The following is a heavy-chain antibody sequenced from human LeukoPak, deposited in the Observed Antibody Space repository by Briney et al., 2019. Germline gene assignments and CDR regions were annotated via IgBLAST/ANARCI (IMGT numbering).Heavy chain of an antibody. Sequence: PGRSLRLSCAASGFTFSSYGMHWVRQAPGKGLEWVAVISYDGSNKYYADSVKGRFTISRDNSKNTLYLQMNSLRAEDTAVYYCARAKVAAASDYWGQGTLVTVSS. D-gene: IGHD6-13*01. CDR1: GFTFSSYG. J-gene: IGHJ4*02. CDR2: ISYDGSNK. CDR3: ARAKVAAASDY. V-gene: IGHV3-30*03.